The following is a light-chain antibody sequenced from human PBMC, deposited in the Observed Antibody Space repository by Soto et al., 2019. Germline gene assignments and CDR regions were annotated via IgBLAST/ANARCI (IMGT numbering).Light chain of an antibody. Sequence: EIVMTQSAATLSVSPGERATLSCRASQSVAGNLAWYQQNPGQAPRLLIYGASTRATGIPTRFSGGGSGTEFTLTISSLQSEDFVIYYCQQYNKWPLTFGGGTKVEIK. CDR3: QQYNKWPLT. J-gene: IGKJ4*01. V-gene: IGKV3-15*01. CDR1: QSVAGN. CDR2: GAS.